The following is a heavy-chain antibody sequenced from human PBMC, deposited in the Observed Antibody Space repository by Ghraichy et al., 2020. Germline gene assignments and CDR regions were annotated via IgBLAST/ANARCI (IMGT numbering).Heavy chain of an antibody. Sequence: LSLTCAASGFTFSNYGFHWVCQTPGKGLGWVAVIWYDGSKKYYVDSVKGRFTVSREDSKNTLFLQMNSLRDEDTAVYYCASDIGSDNDYFDYWGQGTLVTVSP. V-gene: IGHV3-33*01. CDR3: ASDIGSDNDYFDY. J-gene: IGHJ4*02. D-gene: IGHD2-21*02. CDR1: GFTFSNYG. CDR2: IWYDGSKK.